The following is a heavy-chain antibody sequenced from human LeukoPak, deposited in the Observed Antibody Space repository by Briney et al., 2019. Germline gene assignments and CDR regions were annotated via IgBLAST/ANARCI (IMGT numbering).Heavy chain of an antibody. CDR1: GGSISSGGYY. CDR3: ARDGSGSFYYYYYGMDV. V-gene: IGHV4-31*03. Sequence: SETLSLTCTVPGGSISSGGYYWSWIRQHPGKGLEWIGYIYYSGSTYYNPSLKSRVTISVDTSKNQFSLKLSSVTAADTAVYYCARDGSGSFYYYYYGMDVWGKGTTVTVSS. D-gene: IGHD3-10*01. CDR2: IYYSGST. J-gene: IGHJ6*04.